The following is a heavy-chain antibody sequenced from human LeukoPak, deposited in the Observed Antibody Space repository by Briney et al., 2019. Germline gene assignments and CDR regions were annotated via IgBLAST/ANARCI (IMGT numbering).Heavy chain of an antibody. CDR3: AKGVDSSSWYGGYYFAC. D-gene: IGHD6-13*01. V-gene: IGHV3-23*01. Sequence: GGSLRLSCAASGFTFSRYAMSWVRHSLEKGLEWVSSISGTGDDPYYADSVKGRFSIFRDTSKNTLYLQMNSLRVEDTAIYYCAKGVDSSSWYGGYYFACWGQGTLVTVSS. CDR1: GFTFSRYA. CDR2: ISGTGDDP. J-gene: IGHJ4*02.